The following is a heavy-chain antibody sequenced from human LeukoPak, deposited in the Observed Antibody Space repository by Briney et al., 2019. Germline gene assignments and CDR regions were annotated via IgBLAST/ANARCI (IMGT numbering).Heavy chain of an antibody. CDR1: GGSINTYY. CDR2: IYYSGST. D-gene: IGHD3-10*01. Sequence: SETLSLTCTVSGGSINTYYWSWIRQPPGEGLEWIGYIYYSGSTNYNPSLKSRVTISVDTSKNQFSLKLSSVTAADTAVYYCARLLYGSGSYYDYWGQGTLVTVSS. J-gene: IGHJ4*02. CDR3: ARLLYGSGSYYDY. V-gene: IGHV4-59*01.